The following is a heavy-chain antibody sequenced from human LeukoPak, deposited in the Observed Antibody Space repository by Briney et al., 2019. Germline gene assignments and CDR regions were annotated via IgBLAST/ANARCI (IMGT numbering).Heavy chain of an antibody. CDR1: GFTFSDYG. J-gene: IGHJ4*02. V-gene: IGHV3-30*02. D-gene: IGHD3-10*01. Sequence: PGGSLRLSCAASGFTFSDYGMHWVRQAPGKGLEWVAFIRNDGSYEYYPDSVKGRLTISRDKSKNTVNLQMSSLRVEDTALYYCARDGGSESYAFDYWGQGTQVTVSS. CDR3: ARDGGSESYAFDY. CDR2: IRNDGSYE.